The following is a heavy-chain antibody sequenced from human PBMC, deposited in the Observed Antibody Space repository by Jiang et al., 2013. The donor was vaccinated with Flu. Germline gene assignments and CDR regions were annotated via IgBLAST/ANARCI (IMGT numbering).Heavy chain of an antibody. J-gene: IGHJ4*02. D-gene: IGHD4/OR15-4a*01. V-gene: IGHV1-46*03. CDR2: INLSSGST. Sequence: SGAEVRKPGASVKVSCKASGYTFTSYFINWVRQAPGQGPDWMGIINLSSGSTSYAPKFQGRVTMTRDTSTNTVHMELSSLSSEDTAVYYCVRDLPAPPYDFDANEAARVGYWGQGTLGHRLL. CDR1: GYTFTSYF. CDR3: VRDLPAPPYDFDANEAARVGY.